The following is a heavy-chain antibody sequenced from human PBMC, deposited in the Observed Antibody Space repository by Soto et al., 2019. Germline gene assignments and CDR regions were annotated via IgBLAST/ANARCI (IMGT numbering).Heavy chain of an antibody. CDR1: GYTFTGYY. Sequence: ASVKVSCKASGYTFTGYYIHWVRQAPGQGLEWMGWINPNSGVTNSARKFQDRVTMTRDTSISTAYMELSRLRSDDTAVYFCARGPHRNWFAPWGQGTLVTVSS. CDR3: ARGPHRNWFAP. J-gene: IGHJ5*02. V-gene: IGHV1-2*02. CDR2: INPNSGVT.